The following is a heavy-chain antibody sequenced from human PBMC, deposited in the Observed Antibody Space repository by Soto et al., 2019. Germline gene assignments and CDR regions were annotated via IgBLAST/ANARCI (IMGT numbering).Heavy chain of an antibody. D-gene: IGHD3-3*01. CDR1: GGSVSTNNYY. CDR3: ARLEWVLRWLDP. V-gene: IGHV4-39*01. J-gene: IGHJ5*02. Sequence: SETLSLTCTVSGGSVSTNNYYWAWIRQPPGKGLEWIASIYSGGTTYHNPSLKSRLIISVDTSKNQFSLNLSSVTAADTAVYYCARLEWVLRWLDPWGQGILVTVSS. CDR2: IYSGGTT.